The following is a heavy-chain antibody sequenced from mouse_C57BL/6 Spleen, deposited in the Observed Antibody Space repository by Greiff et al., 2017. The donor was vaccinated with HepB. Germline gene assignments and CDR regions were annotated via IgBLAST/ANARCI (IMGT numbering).Heavy chain of an antibody. CDR1: GFTFSDYG. Sequence: EVKLVESGGGLVKPGGSLKLSCAASGFTFSDYGMHWVRQAPEKGLEWVAYISSGSSTIYYADTVKGRFTISRDNAKNTLFLQMSSLRSEDTAMYYCARTSYYGYDDYWGQGTTLTVSS. J-gene: IGHJ2*01. D-gene: IGHD2-9*01. V-gene: IGHV5-17*01. CDR3: ARTSYYGYDDY. CDR2: ISSGSSTI.